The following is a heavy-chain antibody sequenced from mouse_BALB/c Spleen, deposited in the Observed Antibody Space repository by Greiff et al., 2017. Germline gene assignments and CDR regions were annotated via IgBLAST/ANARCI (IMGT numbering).Heavy chain of an antibody. CDR2: IWSGGST. J-gene: IGHJ4*01. V-gene: IGHV2-4-1*01. CDR3: ARNYHDGSYYAMDY. Sequence: VMLVESGPGLVQPSQSLSITCTVSGFSLTSYGVHWVRQSPGKGLEWLGVIWSGGSTDYNAAFISRLSISKDNSKSQVFFKMNSLQADDTAIYYCARNYHDGSYYAMDYWGQGTSVTVSS. CDR1: GFSLTSYG. D-gene: IGHD2-12*01.